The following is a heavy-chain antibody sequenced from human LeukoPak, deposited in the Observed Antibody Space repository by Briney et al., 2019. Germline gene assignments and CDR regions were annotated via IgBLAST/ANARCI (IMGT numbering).Heavy chain of an antibody. CDR3: ARVAHSGLYYYYMDV. V-gene: IGHV4-59*01. CDR1: GGSISSYY. CDR2: IYYSGST. Sequence: SETLSLTCTVSGGSISSYYWSWIRQPPGKGLEWIGYIYYSGSTNYNPSLKSRVTISVDTSKNQFSLKLSSVTAADAAVYYCARVAHSGLYYYYMDVRGKGTTVTVSS. J-gene: IGHJ6*03. D-gene: IGHD3-10*01.